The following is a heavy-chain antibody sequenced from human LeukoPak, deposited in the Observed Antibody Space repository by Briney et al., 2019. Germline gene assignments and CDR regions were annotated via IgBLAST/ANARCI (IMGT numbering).Heavy chain of an antibody. Sequence: SETLSLTCAVYGGSISSYYWSWIRQPPGKGLEWIGYIYYSGSTNYNPSLKSRVTISVDTSKNQFSLKLSSVTAADTAVYYCARHGSAAGPPFDYWGQGTLVTVSS. J-gene: IGHJ4*02. CDR3: ARHGSAAGPPFDY. CDR2: IYYSGST. CDR1: GGSISSYY. V-gene: IGHV4-59*01. D-gene: IGHD6-13*01.